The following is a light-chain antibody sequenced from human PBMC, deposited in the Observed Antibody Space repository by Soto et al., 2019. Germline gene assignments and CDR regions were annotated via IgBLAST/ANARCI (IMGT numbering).Light chain of an antibody. J-gene: IGKJ1*01. V-gene: IGKV1-39*01. CDR3: QQNYRNTPWT. CDR1: QTISRY. Sequence: DIHMTRSPSSLSASVGQIFNVTCRASQTISRYVNSYQQKPAKPPTLLISSASSLERGVPSSFSGGGSATTFTLPITGLQTPDLATYYGQQNYRNTPWTFGHGTQVDIK. CDR2: SAS.